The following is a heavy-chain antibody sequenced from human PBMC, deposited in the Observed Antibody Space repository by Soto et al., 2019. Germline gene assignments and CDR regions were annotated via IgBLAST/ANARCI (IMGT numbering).Heavy chain of an antibody. CDR3: ARISNSLPDY. V-gene: IGHV1-46*01. J-gene: IGHJ4*02. D-gene: IGHD1-1*01. Sequence: ASVKVSCKASGYPFTNSHIHWVRQAPGQGLEWMGIINPGRGSTTYAHKFQGRVTMTRDTSTSTVYMELDSLRSDDTAVYFCARISNSLPDYWGQGTLVTVSS. CDR2: INPGRGST. CDR1: GYPFTNSH.